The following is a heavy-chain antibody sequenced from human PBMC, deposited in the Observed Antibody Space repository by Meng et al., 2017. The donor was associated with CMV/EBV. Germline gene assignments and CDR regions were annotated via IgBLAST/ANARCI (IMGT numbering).Heavy chain of an antibody. CDR3: ARARGYDFWSGYYTDYYFDY. J-gene: IGHJ4*02. Sequence: SFSGYSCSWIRQPPGKGLEWIGEINHSGSTNYNPSLKSRVTISVDTSKNQFSLKLSSVTAADTAVYYCARARGYDFWSGYYTDYYFDYWGQGTLVTVSS. D-gene: IGHD3-3*01. CDR1: SFSGYS. CDR2: INHSGST. V-gene: IGHV4-34*01.